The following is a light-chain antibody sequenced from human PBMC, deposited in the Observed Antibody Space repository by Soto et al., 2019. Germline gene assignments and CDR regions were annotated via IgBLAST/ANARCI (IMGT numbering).Light chain of an antibody. CDR2: DAS. V-gene: IGKV1-5*01. Sequence: DIQMTQSPSTLSAPVGDRVTITCRASQTISFSLAWYQQKPGKAPKRLIYDASTLQSGVPSRFSGSESGTKFILTISGLLPDDCGTYYCQQYHGYSLTFGQGTKVEI. CDR1: QTISFS. J-gene: IGKJ1*01. CDR3: QQYHGYSLT.